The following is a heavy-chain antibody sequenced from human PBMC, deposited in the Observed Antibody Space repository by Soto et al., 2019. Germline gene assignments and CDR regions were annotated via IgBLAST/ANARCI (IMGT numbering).Heavy chain of an antibody. V-gene: IGHV7-4-1*01. CDR1: GYTFTSYA. CDR2: INTNTGNP. CDR3: ARGGGGAGSRGYYYYGMDV. J-gene: IGHJ6*02. D-gene: IGHD2-21*01. Sequence: QVRLVQSGSELKKPGASVKVSCKASGYTFTSYAMNWVRQAPGQGLEWMGWINTNTGNPTYAQGFTGRFVFSLDTSVSTAYLQICSLKAEDTAVYYCARGGGGAGSRGYYYYGMDVWGQGTTVTVSS.